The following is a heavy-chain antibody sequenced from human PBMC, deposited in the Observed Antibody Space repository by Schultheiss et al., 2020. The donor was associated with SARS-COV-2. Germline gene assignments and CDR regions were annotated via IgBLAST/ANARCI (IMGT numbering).Heavy chain of an antibody. CDR1: GYTFTGYY. V-gene: IGHV1-2*02. CDR2: INPNSGGT. J-gene: IGHJ5*02. Sequence: ASVKVSCKASGYTFTGYYMHWVRQAPGQGLEWMGWINPNSGGTNYAQKFQGRVTITADESTSTAYMELSSLRSEDTAVYYCAKDRTKRASNWFDPWGQGTLVTVSS. CDR3: AKDRTKRASNWFDP.